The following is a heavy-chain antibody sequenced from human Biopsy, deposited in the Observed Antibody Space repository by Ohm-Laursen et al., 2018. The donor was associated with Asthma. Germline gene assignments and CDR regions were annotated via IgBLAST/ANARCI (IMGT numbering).Heavy chain of an antibody. V-gene: IGHV3-30-3*01. CDR2: ITFDGSTQ. Sequence: SLRLSCTASGTPFGSYNMHWARQAPGKGLEWVAVITFDGSTQRYGDSVKGRFTISRDNSKNMLFLQMNSLRAEDTAVYYCSRDTLGYYFDIWGQGTQVTVSA. J-gene: IGHJ4*02. D-gene: IGHD6-13*01. CDR3: SRDTLGYYFDI. CDR1: GTPFGSYN.